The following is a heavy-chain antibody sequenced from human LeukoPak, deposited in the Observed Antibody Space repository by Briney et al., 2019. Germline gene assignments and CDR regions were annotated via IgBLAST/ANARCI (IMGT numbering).Heavy chain of an antibody. V-gene: IGHV4-30-2*01. D-gene: IGHD2-2*01. CDR1: GGSISSGGYY. J-gene: IGHJ5*02. CDR3: ARGSRVVPAASDWFDP. CDR2: IYLSGST. Sequence: SETLSLTCTVSGGSISSGGYYWSWIRQPPGKGLEWIGYIYLSGSTYYNPSLKSRVTISVDRSKNQFSLKLSSVTAADTAVYYCARGSRVVPAASDWFDPWGQGTLVTVSS.